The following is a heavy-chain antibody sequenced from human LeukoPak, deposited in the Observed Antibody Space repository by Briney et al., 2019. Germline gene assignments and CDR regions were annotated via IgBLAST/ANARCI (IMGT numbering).Heavy chain of an antibody. V-gene: IGHV3-7*01. J-gene: IGHJ4*02. Sequence: GGSLRLSCAASGFIFSSYWLSWVRQAPGKGLEWVANIKQDGSEKYYVDSVKGRFTISRDNAKNSLYLQMNSLRAEDTAVYYCEGLPFLWGQGTPVTVSS. CDR2: IKQDGSEK. CDR1: GFIFSSYW. CDR3: EGLPFL.